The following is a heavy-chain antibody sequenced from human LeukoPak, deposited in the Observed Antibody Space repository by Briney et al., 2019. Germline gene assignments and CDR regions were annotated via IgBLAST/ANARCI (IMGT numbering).Heavy chain of an antibody. CDR3: ASRAFGTDSYYFDY. J-gene: IGHJ4*02. V-gene: IGHV3-53*01. CDR1: GFTVSSNY. Sequence: GGSLRLSCAASGFTVSSNYMSWVRQAPGKGLEWVSVLYSGGSTYYADSVKGRFTISRDNSKNTLYLQMNSLRAEDTAVYYCASRAFGTDSYYFDYWGQGTLVTVSS. D-gene: IGHD3-10*01. CDR2: LYSGGST.